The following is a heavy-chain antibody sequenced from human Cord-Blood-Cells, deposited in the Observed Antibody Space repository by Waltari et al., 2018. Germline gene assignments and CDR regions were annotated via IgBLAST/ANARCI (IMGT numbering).Heavy chain of an antibody. V-gene: IGHV4-30-4*08. CDR2: IYYSGST. J-gene: IGHJ5*02. D-gene: IGHD2-2*01. Sequence: QVQLQESGPGLVKPSQTLSLTCTVSGGPISRGDYYWSWIRQPPGKGLEWIGYIYYSGSTYYNPSLKSRVTISVDTSKNQFSLKLSSVTAADTAVYYCAGGCSSTSCYNWFDPWGQGTLVTVSS. CDR1: GGPISRGDYY. CDR3: AGGCSSTSCYNWFDP.